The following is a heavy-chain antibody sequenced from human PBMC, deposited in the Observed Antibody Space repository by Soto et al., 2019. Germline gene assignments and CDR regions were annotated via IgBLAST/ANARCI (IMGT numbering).Heavy chain of an antibody. V-gene: IGHV4-4*07. J-gene: IGHJ6*02. D-gene: IGHD1-26*01. CDR1: FGSCRRYY. CDR2: IYTSGTT. CDR3: AREGASGFGMDV. Sequence: SETLSVTCTFSFGSCRRYYWRWIRQPAGKALEWIGRIYTSGTTNYNPSRKSRATILIATSKNQFSLKLSSVTAADTAVYYCAREGASGFGMDVWGQGTTVTVSS.